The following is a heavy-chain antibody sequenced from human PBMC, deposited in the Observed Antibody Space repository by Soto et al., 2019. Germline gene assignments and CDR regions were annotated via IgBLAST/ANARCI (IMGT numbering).Heavy chain of an antibody. J-gene: IGHJ4*02. CDR1: GSSLRNSV. Sequence: QVQLVQSGAEVKKPGSSVKVSCTASGSSLRNSVISWVRQAPAQRLEWMGGVIPILGTANYAQKFQGRVTMTVDEATSTAYMDLSSLSPDDTAVYYCARLGHPGHWGPGTLVIVSS. CDR3: ARLGHPGH. CDR2: VIPILGTA. V-gene: IGHV1-69*01.